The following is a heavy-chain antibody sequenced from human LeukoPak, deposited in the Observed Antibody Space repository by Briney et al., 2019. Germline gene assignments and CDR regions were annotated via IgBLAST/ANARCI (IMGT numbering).Heavy chain of an antibody. V-gene: IGHV3-15*01. D-gene: IGHD3-22*01. CDR2: IKSKTDGGTT. Sequence: GGSLRLSCAASGFTFGSFGMNWVRQAPGKGLEWVGRIKSKTDGGTTDYAAPVKGRFTISRDDSKNTLYLQMNSLKTEDTAVYYCTTSTPITMIVTDGFDPWGQGTLVTVSS. J-gene: IGHJ5*02. CDR1: GFTFGSFG. CDR3: TTSTPITMIVTDGFDP.